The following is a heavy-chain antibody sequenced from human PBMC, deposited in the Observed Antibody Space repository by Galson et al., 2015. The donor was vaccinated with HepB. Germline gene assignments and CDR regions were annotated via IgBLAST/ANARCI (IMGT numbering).Heavy chain of an antibody. J-gene: IGHJ4*02. Sequence: SLRLSCAASGFTFSSYGMHWVRQAPGKGLEWVAFIRYDGSNKYYADSVKGRFTISRDNSKNTLYLQMNSLRAEDTAVYYCAKDPPPYCSSTSCYSDYWGQGTLVTVSS. CDR3: AKDPPPYCSSTSCYSDY. D-gene: IGHD2-2*01. CDR2: IRYDGSNK. CDR1: GFTFSSYG. V-gene: IGHV3-30*02.